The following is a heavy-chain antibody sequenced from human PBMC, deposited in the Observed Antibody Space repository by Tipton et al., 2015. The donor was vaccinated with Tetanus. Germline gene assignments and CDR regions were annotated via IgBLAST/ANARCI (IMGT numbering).Heavy chain of an antibody. CDR3: ARQSESGFSVGTFDP. Sequence: QSGAEVKRPGESLKISCKTSGYTFPIYWIAWVRQMPGKGLEWLGIIYPADSDTRYNPSFQGQVTISADKSISTAYLEWSSLKASDTATYYCARQSESGFSVGTFDPWGRGTLVTVSS. D-gene: IGHD3-9*01. CDR1: GYTFPIYW. J-gene: IGHJ5*02. CDR2: IYPADSDT. V-gene: IGHV5-51*01.